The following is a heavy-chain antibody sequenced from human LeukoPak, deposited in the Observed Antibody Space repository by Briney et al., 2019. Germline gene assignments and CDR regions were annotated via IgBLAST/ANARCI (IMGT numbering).Heavy chain of an antibody. Sequence: PGGSLRLSCAASGFTFSTYAVTWVRQAPGKGLEWVSAIRGDGATKFYADSVKGRFTVSRDNSKNTVYLQMNSLRAEDTAVYYCAKDQYRDYFRGADYWGQGTLVTVSA. V-gene: IGHV3-23*01. CDR1: GFTFSTYA. D-gene: IGHD2/OR15-2a*01. CDR3: AKDQYRDYFRGADY. CDR2: IRGDGATK. J-gene: IGHJ4*02.